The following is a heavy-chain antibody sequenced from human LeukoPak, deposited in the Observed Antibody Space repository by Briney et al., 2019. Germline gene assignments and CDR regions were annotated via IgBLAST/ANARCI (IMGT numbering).Heavy chain of an antibody. V-gene: IGHV4-59*08. CDR3: ARHSPDFYNRPAWFDP. CDR1: SGSISSYY. Sequence: PSETLSLTCTVSSGSISSYYWSWIRQPPGKGLEWIADIYFSGSTNYNPSLRSRVTISVDTSKNQFSLKMTFMTAADTAVYFCARHSPDFYNRPAWFDPWGQGTLVTVSS. J-gene: IGHJ5*02. CDR2: IYFSGST. D-gene: IGHD3-3*01.